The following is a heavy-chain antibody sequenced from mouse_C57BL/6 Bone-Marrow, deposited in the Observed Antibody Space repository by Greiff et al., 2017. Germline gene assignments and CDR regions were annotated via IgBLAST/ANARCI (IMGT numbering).Heavy chain of an antibody. D-gene: IGHD2-3*01. Sequence: VQLQQSGAELARPGASVKLSCKASGYTFTSYGISWVKQSTGQGLEWIGEIYPRSGNTYYNEKFKGKATLTADKSYSTAYMELRSLTSEDSAVYFCARSAGYYETDAFAYWGQGTLVTVSA. CDR3: ARSAGYYETDAFAY. V-gene: IGHV1-81*01. J-gene: IGHJ3*01. CDR1: GYTFTSYG. CDR2: IYPRSGNT.